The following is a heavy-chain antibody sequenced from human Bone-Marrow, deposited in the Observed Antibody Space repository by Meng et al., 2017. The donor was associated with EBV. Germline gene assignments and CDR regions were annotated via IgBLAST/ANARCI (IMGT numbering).Heavy chain of an antibody. Sequence: QVQLQESRPVLRKPSAPLSLTCTVCGGSISSNYWSWIRQPPGKGLVWIGYSYYSGSTNYNPSLKSRVAISVDTSKNQFSLKLSSVTAADTAVYYCAREYYDSSGYYDYWGQGTLVTVSS. CDR3: AREYYDSSGYYDY. D-gene: IGHD3-22*01. CDR2: SYYSGST. J-gene: IGHJ4*02. V-gene: IGHV4-59*01. CDR1: GGSISSNY.